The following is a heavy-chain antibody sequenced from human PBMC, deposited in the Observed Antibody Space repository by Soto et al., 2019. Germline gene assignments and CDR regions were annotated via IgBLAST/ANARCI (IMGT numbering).Heavy chain of an antibody. CDR1: GFTFSSYW. CDR3: ARSPYDSSGYYTEYYFDY. Sequence: ILSCAASGFTFSSYWMSWVRQAPGKGLEWVANIKQDGSEKYYVDSVKGRFTISRDNAKNSLYLQMNSLRAEDTAVYYCARSPYDSSGYYTEYYFDYWGQGTLVTVSS. CDR2: IKQDGSEK. J-gene: IGHJ4*02. V-gene: IGHV3-7*03. D-gene: IGHD3-22*01.